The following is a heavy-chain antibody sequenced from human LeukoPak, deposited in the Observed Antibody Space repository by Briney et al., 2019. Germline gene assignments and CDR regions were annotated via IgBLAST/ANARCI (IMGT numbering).Heavy chain of an antibody. Sequence: GGSLRLSCAASGFTFSSYAMHWVRQAPGKGLEWVAVISYDGSNKYYADSVKGRFTISRDNSKNTLYLQMNSLRAEDTAVYYCARDRGTIAVAGTFSYWGQGTLVTVSS. J-gene: IGHJ4*02. CDR2: ISYDGSNK. V-gene: IGHV3-30-3*01. CDR1: GFTFSSYA. D-gene: IGHD6-19*01. CDR3: ARDRGTIAVAGTFSY.